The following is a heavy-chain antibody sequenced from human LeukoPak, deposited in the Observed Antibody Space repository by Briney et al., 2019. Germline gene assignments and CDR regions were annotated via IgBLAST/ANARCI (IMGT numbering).Heavy chain of an antibody. J-gene: IGHJ4*02. V-gene: IGHV3-53*01. CDR3: ARATVTTITGGDY. Sequence: TGGSLRLSCAASGFTFSSYAMSWVRQAPGKGLEWVSVIYSGGSTYYADSVKGRFTISRDNSKNTLYLQMNSLRAEDTAVYYCARATVTTITGGDYWGQGTLVTVSS. CDR2: IYSGGST. CDR1: GFTFSSYA. D-gene: IGHD4-17*01.